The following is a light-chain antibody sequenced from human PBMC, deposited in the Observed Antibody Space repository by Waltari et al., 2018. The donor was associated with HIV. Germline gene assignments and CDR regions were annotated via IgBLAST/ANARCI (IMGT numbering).Light chain of an antibody. CDR2: DAS. J-gene: IGKJ4*01. Sequence: DIQMTQSPSSLSASVGDRVTITCRASQDISDYLAWYQQKPGKVPKVLIYDASSLQLGVPSRCSGSGSGTDFTLTISSLQPEDVATYYCQKYNSAPLTFGGGTKVEIK. V-gene: IGKV1-27*01. CDR3: QKYNSAPLT. CDR1: QDISDY.